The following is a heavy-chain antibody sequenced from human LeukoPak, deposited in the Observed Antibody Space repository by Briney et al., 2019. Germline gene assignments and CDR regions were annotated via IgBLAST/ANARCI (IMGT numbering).Heavy chain of an antibody. J-gene: IGHJ6*02. CDR1: GASISSSY. CDR2: IYYSGST. V-gene: IGHV4-59*06. D-gene: IGHD2/OR15-2a*01. CDR3: ARLFFYNGMDV. Sequence: SETLSLTCTVSGASISSSYWSWIRQPPGKGLEWIGSIYYSGSTYYNPSLKSRVTMSVDTSKNQFSLKLSSVTAADTAVYYCARLFFYNGMDVWGQGTTVTVSS.